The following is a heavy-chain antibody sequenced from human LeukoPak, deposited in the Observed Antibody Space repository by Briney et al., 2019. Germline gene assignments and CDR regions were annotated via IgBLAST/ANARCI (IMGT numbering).Heavy chain of an antibody. V-gene: IGHV4-30-4*01. J-gene: IGHJ6*02. D-gene: IGHD2-15*01. Sequence: SETLSLTCTVSGGSISSGDYYWSWIRQPPGKGLEWIVYIYYSGSTYYNPSLKSRVTISVDTSKNQFSLKLSSVTAADTAVYYCARERGYCSGGSCYEGRYYYGMDVWGQGTTVTVSS. CDR3: ARERGYCSGGSCYEGRYYYGMDV. CDR1: GGSISSGDYY. CDR2: IYYSGST.